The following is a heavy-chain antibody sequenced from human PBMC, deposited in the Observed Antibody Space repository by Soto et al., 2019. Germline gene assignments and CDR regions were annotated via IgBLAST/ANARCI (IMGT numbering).Heavy chain of an antibody. J-gene: IGHJ4*02. D-gene: IGHD2-15*01. CDR3: ARSRYCSGGSCYAGVAFDY. CDR2: IYYSGST. V-gene: IGHV4-59*08. Sequence: SETLSLTCTVSGGSISSYYWSWIRQPPGKGLEWIGYIYYSGSTNYNPSLKSRVTISVDTSKNQFSLKLSSVTAADTAVYYCARSRYCSGGSCYAGVAFDYWGQGTLVTVSS. CDR1: GGSISSYY.